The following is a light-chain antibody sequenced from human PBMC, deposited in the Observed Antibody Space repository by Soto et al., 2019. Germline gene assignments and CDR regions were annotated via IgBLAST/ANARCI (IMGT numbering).Light chain of an antibody. CDR3: QQRSNWPTT. V-gene: IGKV3-11*01. J-gene: IGKJ5*01. CDR1: QSVSSY. CDR2: DAS. Sequence: IVLTQSQPTLSLSPWERATSFCRASQSVSSYLAWYQQKPGQAPRLLIYDASNRATGIPARFSGSGSGTDFTLTISSLEPEDFAVYYCQQRSNWPTTFGQGTRLEIK.